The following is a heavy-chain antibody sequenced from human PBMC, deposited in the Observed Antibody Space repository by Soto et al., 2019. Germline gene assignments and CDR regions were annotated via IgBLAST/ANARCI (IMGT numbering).Heavy chain of an antibody. CDR2: INHSGSA. Sequence: PSETLSLTCDVYGGSFSGYIWTWIRQTPGKGLQWIGQINHSGSANYNPSLKSRVTISVHTSNSQFSLELSSVTAADTAVYYCASRVGKQWELHTYYYYGMDVRGQRTKVTVSS. CDR1: GGSFSGYI. D-gene: IGHD1-26*01. V-gene: IGHV4-34*01. J-gene: IGHJ6*02. CDR3: ASRVGKQWELHTYYYYGMDV.